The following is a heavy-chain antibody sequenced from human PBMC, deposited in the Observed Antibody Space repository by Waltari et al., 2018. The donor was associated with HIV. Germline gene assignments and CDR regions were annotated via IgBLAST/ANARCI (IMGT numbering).Heavy chain of an antibody. D-gene: IGHD3-10*01. J-gene: IGHJ4*02. CDR2: ISYDGMKK. V-gene: IGHV3-30*03. CDR1: GPDFGRDG. Sequence: QVQLVESGGGVVQPGDVLRLSCTASGPDFGRDGMHWVRQAPGKGVEWLAAISYDGMKKYYGDSLRGRLTISRDNSKKTLYLQMNTLRPEDTAIYFCARDSSQVHWFGESLALWGQGTLVIVSS. CDR3: ARDSSQVHWFGESLAL.